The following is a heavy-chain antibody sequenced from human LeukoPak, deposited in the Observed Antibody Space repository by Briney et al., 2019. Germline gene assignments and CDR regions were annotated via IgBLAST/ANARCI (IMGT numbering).Heavy chain of an antibody. CDR3: AKDAPITMIVVVRGARPYYFDY. J-gene: IGHJ4*02. Sequence: GRSLRLSCAASGFTFSSYAISWVRQAPGEGQEWGSSISGAGTGTYYADSVKGRFTISRDNSKNMFYRQLTRLRAGDTAVYYCAKDAPITMIVVVRGARPYYFDYWGQGTLVTVSS. CDR1: GFTFSSYA. CDR2: ISGAGTGT. V-gene: IGHV3-23*01. D-gene: IGHD3-22*01.